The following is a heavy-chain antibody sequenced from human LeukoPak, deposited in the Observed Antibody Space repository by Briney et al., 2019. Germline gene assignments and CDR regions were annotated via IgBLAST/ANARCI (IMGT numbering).Heavy chain of an antibody. V-gene: IGHV3-30*02. CDR2: IRYDGSEK. CDR3: ARAPDSSGWYDYYYYYMDV. J-gene: IGHJ6*03. D-gene: IGHD6-19*01. Sequence: PGGSLRLSCAASGFTFNNYDMHWVRQAPGKGLEWVAFIRYDGSEKYYADSVKGRFTFSRDNSKNTLYLQMNSLRAEDTAVYYCARAPDSSGWYDYYYYYMDVWGKGTTVTISS. CDR1: GFTFNNYD.